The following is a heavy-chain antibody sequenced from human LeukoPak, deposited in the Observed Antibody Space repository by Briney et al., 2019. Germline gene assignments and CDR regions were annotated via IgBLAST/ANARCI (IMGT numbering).Heavy chain of an antibody. J-gene: IGHJ3*02. D-gene: IGHD3-10*01. CDR3: ARGSITMVRAENAFDI. CDR1: GGSFSGYY. Sequence: KPSETLSLTCAVYGGSFSGYYWSWIRQPPGKGLEWIGEINHSGSTNYNPSLKSRVTISVDTSKNQFSLKLSSVTAADTAVYYCARGSITMVRAENAFDIWGQGTMVTVSS. V-gene: IGHV4-34*01. CDR2: INHSGST.